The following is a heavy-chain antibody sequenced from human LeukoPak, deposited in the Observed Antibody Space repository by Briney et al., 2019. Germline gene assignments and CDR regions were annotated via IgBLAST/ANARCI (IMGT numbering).Heavy chain of an antibody. V-gene: IGHV4-61*01. D-gene: IGHD4-17*01. CDR3: ARLKATVSIHAYFDS. CDR1: GGSISSSSYY. CDR2: IDHSGST. J-gene: IGHJ4*02. Sequence: SETLSLTCTVSGGSISSSSYYWTWVRQPPGKGLEWIGYIDHSGSTNYNPSLKSHVSISSDTSKNQFSLELSSVTAADTAVYYCARLKATVSIHAYFDSWGQGTLVTVSS.